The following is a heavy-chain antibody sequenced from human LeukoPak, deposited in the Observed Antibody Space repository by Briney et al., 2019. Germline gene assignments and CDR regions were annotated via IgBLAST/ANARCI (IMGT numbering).Heavy chain of an antibody. Sequence: GGSLRLSCAASGFTFSSYEMNWVRQAPGKGLEWVAFIRYDGSNKYYADSVKGRFTISRDNSKNTLYLQMNSLRAEDTAVYYCASAPRYDFWSGYYTAIDYWGQGTLVTVSS. V-gene: IGHV3-30*02. D-gene: IGHD3-3*01. J-gene: IGHJ4*02. CDR2: IRYDGSNK. CDR3: ASAPRYDFWSGYYTAIDY. CDR1: GFTFSSYE.